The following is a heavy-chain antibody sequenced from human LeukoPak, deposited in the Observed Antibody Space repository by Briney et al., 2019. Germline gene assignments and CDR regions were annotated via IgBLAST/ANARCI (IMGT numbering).Heavy chain of an antibody. Sequence: SETLSLTCTVSGGSISSSSYYWGWIRQPPGKGLEWIGEINHSGSTNYNPSLKSRVTISVDTSKNQFSLKLSSVTAADTAVYYCARGICSGGSCSYYYYYYMDVWGKGTTVTVSS. CDR3: ARGICSGGSCSYYYYYYMDV. CDR2: INHSGST. CDR1: GGSISSSSYY. J-gene: IGHJ6*03. V-gene: IGHV4-39*07. D-gene: IGHD2-15*01.